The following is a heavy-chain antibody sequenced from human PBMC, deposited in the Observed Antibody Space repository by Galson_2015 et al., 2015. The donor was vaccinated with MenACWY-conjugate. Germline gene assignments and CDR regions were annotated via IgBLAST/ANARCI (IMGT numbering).Heavy chain of an antibody. Sequence: SLRLSCAASGFTFNQYWMHWVRHAPGKGLVWVSRISPDGSVTNYADSVKGRFTLSRDNAKNTLYLQMNSLRGDDTAVYYCTRGNDGYGWFDPWGQGTLVTVSS. J-gene: IGHJ5*02. D-gene: IGHD5-24*01. CDR2: ISPDGSVT. CDR1: GFTFNQYW. CDR3: TRGNDGYGWFDP. V-gene: IGHV3-74*01.